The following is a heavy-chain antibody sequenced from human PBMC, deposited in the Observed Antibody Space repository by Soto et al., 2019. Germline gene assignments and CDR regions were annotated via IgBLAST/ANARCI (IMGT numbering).Heavy chain of an antibody. CDR1: GGTFSAYY. Sequence: PSETLSLTCAVYGGTFSAYYWSWIRQPPGKGLEWIGQINHSGSTDYTPSLKSRVTMSVDTSKNQFSLKLSSVTAADTAVYYCAGGSEMATNGENWFDPWGHGTLVTVSS. D-gene: IGHD5-12*01. V-gene: IGHV4-34*01. CDR3: AGGSEMATNGENWFDP. J-gene: IGHJ5*02. CDR2: INHSGST.